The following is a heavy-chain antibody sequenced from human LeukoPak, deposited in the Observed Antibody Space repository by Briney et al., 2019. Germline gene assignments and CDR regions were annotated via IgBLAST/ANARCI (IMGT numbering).Heavy chain of an antibody. Sequence: SETLSLTCTVSGGSISSSSYYWGWIRQPPGKGLEWIGSIYYSGSTYYNPSLKSRVTISVDTSKNQFSLKLSSVTAADTAVYYCARVVAAASLSYYYMDVWGKGTTVTVSS. V-gene: IGHV4-39*07. CDR1: GGSISSSSYY. CDR3: ARVVAAASLSYYYMDV. D-gene: IGHD6-13*01. J-gene: IGHJ6*03. CDR2: IYYSGST.